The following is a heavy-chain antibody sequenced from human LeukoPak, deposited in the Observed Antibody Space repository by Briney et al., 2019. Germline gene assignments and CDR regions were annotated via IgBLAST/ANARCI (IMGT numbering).Heavy chain of an antibody. J-gene: IGHJ4*02. V-gene: IGHV3-30*18. Sequence: GGSLRLSCAASGFTFNDYGMHWVRQAPGKGLEWVAVISYDGSNKYYTDSVKGRFTISRDNSKNTLYLQMNSLRAEDTAVYYCAKLGNAYGSGSYYNYFDYWGQGTLVTVSS. CDR3: AKLGNAYGSGSYYNYFDY. CDR1: GFTFNDYG. CDR2: ISYDGSNK. D-gene: IGHD3-10*01.